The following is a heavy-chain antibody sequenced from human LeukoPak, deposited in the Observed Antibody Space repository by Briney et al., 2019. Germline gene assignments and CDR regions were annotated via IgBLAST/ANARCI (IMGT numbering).Heavy chain of an antibody. CDR1: GYTFTGYY. CDR2: INPNSGGT. Sequence: ASVKVSCKASGYTFTGYYMHWVRQAPGQGLEWMGWINPNSGGTNYAQKFQGRVTMARDTSISTAYMELSRLRSDDTAVYYCAREGIAAPYYYYYYMDVWGKGTTVTVSS. D-gene: IGHD6-13*01. CDR3: AREGIAAPYYYYYYMDV. J-gene: IGHJ6*03. V-gene: IGHV1-2*02.